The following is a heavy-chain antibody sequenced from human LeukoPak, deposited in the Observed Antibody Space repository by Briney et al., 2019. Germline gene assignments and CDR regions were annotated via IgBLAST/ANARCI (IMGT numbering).Heavy chain of an antibody. CDR3: ARYYYDSSGFGP. CDR1: GGSISSYY. D-gene: IGHD3-22*01. J-gene: IGHJ5*02. V-gene: IGHV4-59*12. CDR2: IYYSGST. Sequence: SETLSLTCTVSGGSISSYYWSWIRQPPGKGLEWIGYIYYSGSTNYNPSLKSRVTMSVDTSKNQFSLKLSSVTAADTAVYYCARYYYDSSGFGPWGQGTLVTVSS.